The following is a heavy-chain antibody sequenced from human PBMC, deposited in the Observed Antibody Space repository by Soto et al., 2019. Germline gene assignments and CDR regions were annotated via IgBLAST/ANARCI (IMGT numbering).Heavy chain of an antibody. V-gene: IGHV1-3*01. CDR2: INAGNGNT. CDR3: ARWAVYYYYYGTDV. J-gene: IGHJ6*02. CDR1: GYTFTSYA. D-gene: IGHD6-19*01. Sequence: ASVKVSCKASGYTFTSYAMHWVRQAPGQRLEWMGWINAGNGNTKYSQKFQGRVTITRDTSASTAYMELSSLRSEDTAVYYCARWAVYYYYYGTDVWGQGTTVTVSS.